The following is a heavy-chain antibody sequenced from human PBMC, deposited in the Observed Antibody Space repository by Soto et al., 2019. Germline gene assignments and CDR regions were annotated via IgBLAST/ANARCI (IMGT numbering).Heavy chain of an antibody. CDR3: AAAAAKYNWFDP. J-gene: IGHJ5*02. CDR1: GGSISSYY. CDR2: IYYSGST. V-gene: IGHV4-59*01. Sequence: ETLSLTCTVSGGSISSYYWSWIRQPPGKGLEWIGYIYYSGSTNYNPSLKSRVTISVDTSKNQFSLKLSSVTAADTAVYYCAAAAAKYNWFDPWGQGTLVTVSS. D-gene: IGHD6-13*01.